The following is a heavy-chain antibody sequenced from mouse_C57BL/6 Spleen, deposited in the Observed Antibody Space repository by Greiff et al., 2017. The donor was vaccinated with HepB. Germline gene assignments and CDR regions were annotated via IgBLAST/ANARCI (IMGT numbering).Heavy chain of an antibody. CDR3: ARGDYYGSSYVFF. Sequence: QVQLQQPGAELVKPGASVKLSCKASGYTFTSYWMHWVKQRPGQGLEWIGMIHPNSGSTNYNEKFKSKATLTVDKSSSTAYMQLSSLTSEDSAVYYCARGDYYGSSYVFFWGQGTTLTVSS. J-gene: IGHJ2*01. D-gene: IGHD1-1*01. CDR1: GYTFTSYW. CDR2: IHPNSGST. V-gene: IGHV1-64*01.